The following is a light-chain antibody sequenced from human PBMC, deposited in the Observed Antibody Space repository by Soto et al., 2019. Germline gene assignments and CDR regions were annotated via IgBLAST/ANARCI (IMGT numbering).Light chain of an antibody. Sequence: EIVLTQSPGTLSLSPGERATLSCRASQSVSSSYLAWYQQKPGQAPRLLIHDAVSRATGIPDRFSGSGSGTDFTLTISRLEPEDSAVYYCQQRSNWPTFGGGTKVDIK. CDR3: QQRSNWPT. V-gene: IGKV3D-20*02. J-gene: IGKJ4*01. CDR2: DAV. CDR1: QSVSSSY.